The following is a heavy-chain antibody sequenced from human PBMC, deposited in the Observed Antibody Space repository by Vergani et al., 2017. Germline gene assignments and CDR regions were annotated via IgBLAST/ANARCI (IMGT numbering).Heavy chain of an antibody. Sequence: QVQLQQWGAGLLKPSETLSLTCAVYGGSFSGYYWSWIRQPPGKGLEWIGEINHSGSTNYNPSLKSRVTISVDTSKNQFSLKLSSVTAADTAVYYCAREALSYGGGQGDFDYWGQGTLVTVSS. CDR2: INHSGST. D-gene: IGHD4-23*01. CDR3: AREALSYGGGQGDFDY. V-gene: IGHV4-34*01. CDR1: GGSFSGYY. J-gene: IGHJ4*02.